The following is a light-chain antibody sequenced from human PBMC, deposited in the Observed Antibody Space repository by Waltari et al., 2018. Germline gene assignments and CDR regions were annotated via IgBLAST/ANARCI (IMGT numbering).Light chain of an antibody. CDR1: QTVHSH. V-gene: IGKV3-11*01. Sequence: EVVLTQSPATLSLSPGERATLSCRASQTVHSHLAWYQQRAGEAPRLLIYDTSNRATGIPARFSGSGSGTDFTLTISSLEPEDFAVYYCQQRFSWPPLTFGGGTKVEVK. CDR3: QQRFSWPPLT. CDR2: DTS. J-gene: IGKJ4*01.